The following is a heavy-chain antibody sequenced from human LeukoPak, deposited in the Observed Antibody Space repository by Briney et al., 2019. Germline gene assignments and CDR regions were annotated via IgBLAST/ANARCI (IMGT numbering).Heavy chain of an antibody. CDR1: GYTFTGYY. J-gene: IGHJ4*02. CDR2: INPNSGGT. V-gene: IGHV1-2*02. D-gene: IGHD1-26*01. Sequence: GASVKVSCKASGYTFTGYYMHWVRQAPGQGLEWMGWINPNSGGTNYAQKLQDRITMTTDTSTTTAYMELRSLRSDDTAVYYCARVRIWSSGNYRPFFDYWGQGTLVTVSS. CDR3: ARVRIWSSGNYRPFFDY.